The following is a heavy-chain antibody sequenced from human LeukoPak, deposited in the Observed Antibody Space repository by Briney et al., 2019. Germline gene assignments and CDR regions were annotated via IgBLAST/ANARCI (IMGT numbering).Heavy chain of an antibody. V-gene: IGHV3-21*01. CDR1: GFTFSSYW. CDR2: ISDSGGYT. D-gene: IGHD2-2*03. Sequence: GGSLRLSCAASGFTFSSYWMSWVRQAPGKGLEWVSAISDSGGYTFYADSVKGRFSISRDNAKNSLYLQMNSLRAEDTAVYYCAREVDIVVVPAAVDYWGQGTLVTVSS. J-gene: IGHJ4*02. CDR3: AREVDIVVVPAAVDY.